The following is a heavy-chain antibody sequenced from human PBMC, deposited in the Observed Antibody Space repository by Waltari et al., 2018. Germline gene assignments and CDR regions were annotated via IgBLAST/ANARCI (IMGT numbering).Heavy chain of an antibody. CDR1: GFRCVDFS. J-gene: IGHJ4*02. D-gene: IGHD3-10*01. Sequence: EVQLVTSGGGLVQPGRSLRLACCGSGFRCVDFSWYWVRQRPGKGREWLAGIGWNSGAIGDADSVRGRFSTYRDNARKSLYLQMGRLRPEDTALYYCVKGGWGFGAFYEQHWGQGIQVTVSS. V-gene: IGHV3-9*01. CDR3: VKGGWGFGAFYEQH. CDR2: IGWNSGAI.